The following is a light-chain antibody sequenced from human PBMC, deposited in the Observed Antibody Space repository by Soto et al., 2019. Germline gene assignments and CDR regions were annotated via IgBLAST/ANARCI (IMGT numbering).Light chain of an antibody. CDR2: AAS. Sequence: DIQMTQSPSSVSASVGDTVTITCRASQDVSTWLAWYQQRPGKAPNLLIYAASSLQIGVPSRFSGSGSGTDYTLTIAGLQPEDFATYYCQQGLSFPITFGQGTRLDIK. CDR1: QDVSTW. CDR3: QQGLSFPIT. J-gene: IGKJ5*01. V-gene: IGKV1-12*01.